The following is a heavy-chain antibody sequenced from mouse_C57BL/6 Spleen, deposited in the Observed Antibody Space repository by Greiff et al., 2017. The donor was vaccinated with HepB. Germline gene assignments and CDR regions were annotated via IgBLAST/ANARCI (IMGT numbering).Heavy chain of an antibody. CDR3: ARDDYSFAY. CDR1: GYTFTDYN. Sequence: EVKLMESGPELVKPGASVKIPCKASGYTFTDYNMDWVKQSHGKSLEWIGDINPNNGGTIYNQKFKGKATLTVDKSSSTAYMELRSLTSEDTAVYYCARDDYSFAYWGQGTLVTVSA. D-gene: IGHD2-4*01. CDR2: INPNNGGT. J-gene: IGHJ3*01. V-gene: IGHV1-18*01.